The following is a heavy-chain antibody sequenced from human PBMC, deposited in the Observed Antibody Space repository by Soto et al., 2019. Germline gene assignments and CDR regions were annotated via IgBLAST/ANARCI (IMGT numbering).Heavy chain of an antibody. V-gene: IGHV4-59*01. Sequence: PSETLSLTCTVSGGSISSYYWSWIRQPPGKGLEWIGYIYYSGSTNYNPSLDSRVTISIDTSRKHFSLNLNSLTAADTAIYYCAVSTGGSQYYFDSWGQGALVTVSS. CDR1: GGSISSYY. CDR3: AVSTGGSQYYFDS. J-gene: IGHJ4*02. D-gene: IGHD2-8*02. CDR2: IYYSGST.